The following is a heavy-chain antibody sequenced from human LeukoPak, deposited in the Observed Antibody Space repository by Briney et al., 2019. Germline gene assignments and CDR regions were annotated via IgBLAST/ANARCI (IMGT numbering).Heavy chain of an antibody. V-gene: IGHV3-21*01. J-gene: IGHJ4*02. CDR2: ISSSSSYI. D-gene: IGHD6-19*01. CDR1: GFTFSSYS. Sequence: GGSLRLSCAASGFTFSSYSMNWVRQAPGKGLEWVSSISSSSSYIYYADSVKGRFTISRDNAKNSLYLQMNSLRAEDTAVYYCARDGDSGWYFDYWGQGTLVTVSP. CDR3: ARDGDSGWYFDY.